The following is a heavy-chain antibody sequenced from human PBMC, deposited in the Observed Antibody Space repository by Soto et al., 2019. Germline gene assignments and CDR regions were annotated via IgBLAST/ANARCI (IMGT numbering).Heavy chain of an antibody. CDR3: AKDRNYSDSSGYNANEFDR. CDR1: GFTFSSYG. Sequence: GGSLRLSCAASGFTFSSYGMSWVRQAPGKWLEWVSDITGDGSSKYYADSVRGRFTISRDNSKNTLYLQMNSLRAEETAVYYGAKDRNYSDSSGYNANEFDRWGQAALVTVRS. D-gene: IGHD3-22*01. CDR2: ITGDGSSK. J-gene: IGHJ5*02. V-gene: IGHV3-23*01.